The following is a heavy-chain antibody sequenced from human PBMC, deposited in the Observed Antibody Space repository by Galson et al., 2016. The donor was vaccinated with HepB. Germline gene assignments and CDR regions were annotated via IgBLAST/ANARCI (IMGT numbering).Heavy chain of an antibody. J-gene: IGHJ4*02. CDR1: GYSVTDLA. V-gene: IGHV1-24*01. Sequence: SVKVSCKGSGYSVTDLAMHWVRQAPGKGLEWMGGFDPEDGETVYAQKFQGRLTMTEDTSADTTYMELSSLRSQDTAVYYCAAANDYGDNSYLDNWGQGTLVIVSS. D-gene: IGHD4-17*01. CDR3: AAANDYGDNSYLDN. CDR2: FDPEDGET.